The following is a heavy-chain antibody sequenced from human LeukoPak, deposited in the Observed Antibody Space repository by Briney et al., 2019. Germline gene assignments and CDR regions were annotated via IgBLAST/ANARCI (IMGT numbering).Heavy chain of an antibody. Sequence: ASVKVSCKASGYTFSSYGISWVRQAPGQGLEWMGWISGYNGNTNYAQKLQGRVTMTADTSTSTAYIELRSLRSDDTAVYYCARGPHREDAFDIWGQGTMVTVSS. V-gene: IGHV1-18*01. CDR1: GYTFSSYG. CDR3: ARGPHREDAFDI. CDR2: ISGYNGNT. J-gene: IGHJ3*02. D-gene: IGHD1-14*01.